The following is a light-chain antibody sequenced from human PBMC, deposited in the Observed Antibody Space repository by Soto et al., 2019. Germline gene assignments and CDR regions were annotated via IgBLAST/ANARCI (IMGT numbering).Light chain of an antibody. CDR3: QQRSDWPVT. CDR2: DTS. CDR1: QSISKY. J-gene: IGKJ3*01. Sequence: EIVLTQSPATLSLSPGEGASLSCRASQSISKYLVWYQQKPGQVPRVLIYDTSNRAPGIPARFSGTGSGTDFTLTISSLEPEDFAIYYCQQRSDWPVTFGPGTKVDIK. V-gene: IGKV3-11*01.